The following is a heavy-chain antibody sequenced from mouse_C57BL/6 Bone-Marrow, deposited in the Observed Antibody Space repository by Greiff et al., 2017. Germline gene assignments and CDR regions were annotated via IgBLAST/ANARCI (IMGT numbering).Heavy chain of an antibody. D-gene: IGHD4-1*01. V-gene: IGHV5-17*01. CDR2: ISSGSSTI. J-gene: IGHJ3*01. Sequence: EVKGVESGGGLVKPGGSLKLSCAASGFTFSDYGMHWVRQAPEKGLEWVAYISSGSSTIYYADTVKGRFTISRDNAKNTLFLQRTSLRSEDTAMYYCARDWDAYWGQGPLVTVSA. CDR1: GFTFSDYG. CDR3: ARDWDAY.